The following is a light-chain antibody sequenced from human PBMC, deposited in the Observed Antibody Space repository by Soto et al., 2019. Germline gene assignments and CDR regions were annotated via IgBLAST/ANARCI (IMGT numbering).Light chain of an antibody. CDR1: SSNIGGHS. CDR2: ANN. Sequence: QSVLTQPPSASGTPGQSVTISCSGSSSNIGGHSVNRYQQLPGTAPKLLIYANNQRPSGVPDRFSGSNSVNTASLTISGLPAEDEDDYYCSCYTCQSSLIFGGGTKLTVL. CDR3: SCYTCQSSLI. J-gene: IGLJ2*01. V-gene: IGLV1-44*01.